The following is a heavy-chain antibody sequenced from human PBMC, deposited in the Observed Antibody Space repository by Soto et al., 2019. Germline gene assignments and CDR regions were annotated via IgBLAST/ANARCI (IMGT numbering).Heavy chain of an antibody. D-gene: IGHD4-17*01. CDR2: IYHSGST. Sequence: QVQLQESGPGLVKPSGTLSLTCVVSGGSISSNYWWSWVRQSPGKGLEWIGEIYHSGSTNYNPSLTSRVSVSVDKSKNQFSLKLSSVTAADTAMYYCARSDYGDPGNFDYWGQGALVTVSS. CDR3: ARSDYGDPGNFDY. J-gene: IGHJ4*02. V-gene: IGHV4-4*02. CDR1: GGSISSNYW.